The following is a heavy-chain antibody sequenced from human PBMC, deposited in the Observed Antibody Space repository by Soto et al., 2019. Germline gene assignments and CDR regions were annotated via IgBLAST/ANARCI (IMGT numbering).Heavy chain of an antibody. Sequence: QLQLQESGPELLKPSETLSLSCRVSGGIISNNNYYWGWIHQSPGRGLEWIAGVYYTGSTYYNPSLRSRVTMSVNTSKSQFSLMLTSVSAADTAVYYCASYRYGLGRKGLSDYWGQGTLVTVSS. J-gene: IGHJ4*02. CDR2: VYYTGST. V-gene: IGHV4-39*01. CDR3: ASYRYGLGRKGLSDY. D-gene: IGHD3-10*01. CDR1: GGIISNNNYY.